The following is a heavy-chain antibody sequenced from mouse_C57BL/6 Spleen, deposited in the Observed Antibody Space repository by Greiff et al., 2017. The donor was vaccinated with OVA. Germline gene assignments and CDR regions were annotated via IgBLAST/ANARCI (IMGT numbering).Heavy chain of an antibody. CDR3: ARSPLYYEYFRDD. CDR1: GYTFTSSW. V-gene: IGHV1-53*01. J-gene: IGHJ4*01. D-gene: IGHD2-4*01. Sequence: VQLQQPGPELVKPGASVKLSCKASGYTFTSSWMHWVKQRPGHGLEWIGHINPSNGGTKYNEKFKSKATLTVDKSSSTAYMQHSSRTSNDSAVYYFARSPLYYEYFRDDWGQGTSVTVSS. CDR2: INPSNGGT.